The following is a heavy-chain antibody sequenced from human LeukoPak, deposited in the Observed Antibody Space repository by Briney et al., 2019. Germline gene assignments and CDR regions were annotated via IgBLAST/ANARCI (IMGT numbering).Heavy chain of an antibody. CDR3: AKDDCSSTSCYTDY. V-gene: IGHV3-33*06. Sequence: GRSLRLSCAASGFTFSSYGMHWVRQAPGKGLEWVAVIWYDGSNKYYADSVKGRFTISRDNSKNTLYLQMNSLRAEDTDVYYCAKDDCSSTSCYTDYWGQGALVTVSS. CDR1: GFTFSSYG. J-gene: IGHJ4*02. D-gene: IGHD2-2*02. CDR2: IWYDGSNK.